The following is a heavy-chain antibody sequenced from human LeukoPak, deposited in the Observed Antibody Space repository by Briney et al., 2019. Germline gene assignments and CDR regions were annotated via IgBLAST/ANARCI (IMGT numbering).Heavy chain of an antibody. V-gene: IGHV4-34*01. D-gene: IGHD2-2*01. CDR3: ARGRYCGSTSCYWFDP. Sequence: SRVTVSVDTSKNRFSLKLTSVTAADTAVYYCARGRYCGSTSCYWFDPWGQGTLVTVSS. J-gene: IGHJ5*02.